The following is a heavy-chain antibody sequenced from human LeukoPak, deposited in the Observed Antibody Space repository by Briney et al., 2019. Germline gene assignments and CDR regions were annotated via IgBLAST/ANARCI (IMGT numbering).Heavy chain of an antibody. V-gene: IGHV3-23*01. CDR1: GFPFSDFS. D-gene: IGHD2-8*01. CDR3: AKQSYARSLGE. J-gene: IGHJ4*02. CDR2: TNSGGATT. Sequence: RSGGSLRLSCATSGFPFSDFSMSWVRQAPGKGLEWISTTNSGGATTDYAESVKGRFTISRDNSKNILYLQMSSLRVEDTAMYYCAKQSYARSLGEGGPRTLVTVSS.